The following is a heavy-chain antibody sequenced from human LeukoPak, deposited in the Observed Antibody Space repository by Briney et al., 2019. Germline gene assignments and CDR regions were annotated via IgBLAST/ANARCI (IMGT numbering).Heavy chain of an antibody. D-gene: IGHD6-13*01. CDR1: GFTFSDYY. J-gene: IGHJ4*02. CDR2: ISSSGNSL. V-gene: IGHV3-11*04. CDR3: ARDQVSVAGTGIDY. Sequence: GGSLRLSCAASGFTFSDYYMSWIRQAPGKGLEWVSYISSSGNSLSYADPVRGRFTISRDNAKNSLYLQMNSLRAEDTAVYYCARDQVSVAGTGIDYWGQGTLVTVSS.